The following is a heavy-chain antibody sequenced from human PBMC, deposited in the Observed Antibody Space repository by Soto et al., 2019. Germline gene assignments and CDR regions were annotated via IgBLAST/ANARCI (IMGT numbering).Heavy chain of an antibody. CDR2: IIPIFGTA. CDR3: ARGGDGYNYLDY. D-gene: IGHD5-12*01. CDR1: GGTFSSYA. V-gene: IGHV1-69*13. J-gene: IGHJ4*02. Sequence: SVKVSCKASGGTFSSYAISWVRQAPGQGLEWMGGIIPIFGTANYAQKFQGRVTITADESTSTAYMELSSLRSEDTAVYYCARGGDGYNYLDYWGQGTLVTVSS.